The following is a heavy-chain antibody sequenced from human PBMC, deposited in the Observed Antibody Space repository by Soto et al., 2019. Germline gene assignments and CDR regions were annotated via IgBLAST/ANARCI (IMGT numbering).Heavy chain of an antibody. Sequence: QITLKESGPPLVNPTQTLTLTCTFSGFSLSTSGVGVGWIRQPPGKALEWLALIYWNDDKRYSPSLKSRLTITKDTSKNQVVLTMTNMDPVDTATYYCAHSWGGIAARPLAYWGQGTLVTVSS. D-gene: IGHD6-6*01. CDR3: AHSWGGIAARPLAY. CDR1: GFSLSTSGVG. CDR2: IYWNDDK. J-gene: IGHJ4*02. V-gene: IGHV2-5*01.